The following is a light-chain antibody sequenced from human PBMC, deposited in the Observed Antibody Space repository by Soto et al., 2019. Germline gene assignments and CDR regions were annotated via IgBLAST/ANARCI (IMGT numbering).Light chain of an antibody. J-gene: IGKJ5*01. CDR3: QQSSSLPIT. Sequence: DGVITHTPDSLAVSLGERATINCKSSQSVLYSSNNKNCLAWFQKKPGQPPKLLIFWASTREFGVPDRFSGSGSGTDFTLTISSLQPEDVAVYYCQQSSSLPITFGQGTRLEIK. V-gene: IGKV4-1*01. CDR1: QSVLYSSNNKNC. CDR2: WAS.